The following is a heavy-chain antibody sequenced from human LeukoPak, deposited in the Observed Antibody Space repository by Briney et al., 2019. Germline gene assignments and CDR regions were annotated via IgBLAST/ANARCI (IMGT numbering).Heavy chain of an antibody. J-gene: IGHJ4*02. D-gene: IGHD1-26*01. V-gene: IGHV4-38-2*02. CDR1: GYSISSGYY. CDR3: ARSGSGSYHGFDY. Sequence: SETLSLTCTVSGYSISSGYYWGWIRQPPGKGLAWIGSIYHSGSTYYNPSLKSRVTISVDTSKNQFSLKLSSVTAADPAVYYCARSGSGSYHGFDYWGQGTLVTVPS. CDR2: IYHSGST.